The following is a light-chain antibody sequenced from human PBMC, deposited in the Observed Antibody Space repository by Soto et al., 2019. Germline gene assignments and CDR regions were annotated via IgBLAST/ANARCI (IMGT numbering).Light chain of an antibody. CDR1: SSDVGNYNY. V-gene: IGLV2-14*01. CDR2: EVS. J-gene: IGLJ1*01. CDR3: SSYTSNTRGV. Sequence: QSVLTQPASVSGSPGQSITISCTGTSSDVGNYNYVSWYRQHPGKAPKLMIYEVSNRPSGVSYRFSGSKSGSTASLTISGLQAAVEADYYCSSYTSNTRGVFGTGTKLTVL.